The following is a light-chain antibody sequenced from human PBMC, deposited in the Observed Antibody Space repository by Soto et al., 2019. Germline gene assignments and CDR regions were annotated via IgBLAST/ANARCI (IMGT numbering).Light chain of an antibody. CDR1: QSVSSN. Sequence: EIVMTQSPAPLSVSPGQRATLSCRARQSVSSNLAWYQQKPGQAPRLLIYGASTRATGIPARFSGSGSGTEFTLNISSLQSEDFAVYYCQQYNNWPPWTFGQGTKGEIK. CDR2: GAS. CDR3: QQYNNWPPWT. V-gene: IGKV3-15*01. J-gene: IGKJ1*01.